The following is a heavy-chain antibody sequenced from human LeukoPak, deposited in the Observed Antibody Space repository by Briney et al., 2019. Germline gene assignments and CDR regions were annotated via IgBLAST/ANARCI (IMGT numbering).Heavy chain of an antibody. CDR1: GGSISSGVYS. CDR2: IYYSGNT. V-gene: IGHV4-30-4*07. CDR3: ARGRDGYNFLNRGEYYYFDY. J-gene: IGHJ4*02. Sequence: SETLSLTCAVSGGSISSGVYSWSWIRQPPGKGLEWIGYIYYSGNTYYYPSLRSRVSISVDTSKNQFSLRLNSVTAADTAVYYCARGRDGYNFLNRGEYYYFDYWGQGTLVTVSS. D-gene: IGHD5-24*01.